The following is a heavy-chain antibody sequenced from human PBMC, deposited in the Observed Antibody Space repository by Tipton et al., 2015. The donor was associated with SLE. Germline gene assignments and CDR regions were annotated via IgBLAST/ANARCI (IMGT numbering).Heavy chain of an antibody. CDR2: INYSGTT. J-gene: IGHJ4*02. D-gene: IGHD3-22*01. CDR3: ARGSYDSSGYALDF. CDR1: GGSISTSSYY. V-gene: IGHV4-39*07. Sequence: TLSLTCTVSGGSISTSSYYWAWIRQPPGKGLECIGNINYSGTTSYNPSLKSRVTMSVDTSQSQFSLKLTSVTAVDTAVYYCARGSYDSSGYALDFWGQGTLVAVSS.